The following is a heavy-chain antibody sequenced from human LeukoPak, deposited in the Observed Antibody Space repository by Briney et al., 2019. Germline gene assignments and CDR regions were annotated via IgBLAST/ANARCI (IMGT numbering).Heavy chain of an antibody. CDR1: AGSISRFY. Sequence: PSETLSLTCAVSAGSISRFYWSWIRQPPGKGLEWIGYIYYSGSTHYNPSLKTRVTISVDTSEYQFSLKLNSVTAADTAVYYCARDLGPSRGFDYWGQGTLVTVSS. D-gene: IGHD3-10*01. J-gene: IGHJ4*02. CDR3: ARDLGPSRGFDY. V-gene: IGHV4-59*01. CDR2: IYYSGST.